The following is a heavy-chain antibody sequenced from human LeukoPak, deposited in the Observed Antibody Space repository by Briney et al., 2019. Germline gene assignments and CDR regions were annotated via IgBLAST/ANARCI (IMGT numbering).Heavy chain of an antibody. CDR2: IYYSGIT. V-gene: IGHV4-39*01. J-gene: IGHJ5*02. D-gene: IGHD3-10*01. Sequence: SETLSLTCTVAGGSISNTNYYWGWIRQPPGKGLEWIGTIYYSGITYYNPSLKSRVTISVDTSKNQFSLNLASVTAADTAVYYCAPGDFSGFWFDPWGWGPLVTVSS. CDR1: GGSISNTNYY. CDR3: APGDFSGFWFDP.